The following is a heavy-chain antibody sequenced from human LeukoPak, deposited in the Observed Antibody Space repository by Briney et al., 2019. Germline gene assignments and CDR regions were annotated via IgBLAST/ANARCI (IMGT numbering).Heavy chain of an antibody. CDR3: ARPSHKWELTYFDY. CDR2: INHSGST. J-gene: IGHJ4*02. D-gene: IGHD1-26*01. Sequence: SETLSLTCAVYGGSFSGYYWSWIRQPPGKGLEWIGEINHSGSTNYNPSLKSRVTISVDTSKNQFSLKLSSVTAADTAVYYCARPSHKWELTYFDYWGQGTLDTVS. V-gene: IGHV4-34*01. CDR1: GGSFSGYY.